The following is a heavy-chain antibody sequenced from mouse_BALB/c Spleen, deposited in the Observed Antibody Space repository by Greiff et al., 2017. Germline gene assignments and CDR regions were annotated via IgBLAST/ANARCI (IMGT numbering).Heavy chain of an antibody. CDR2: INSNGGST. J-gene: IGHJ3*01. CDR1: GFTFSSYG. CDR3: AREGYGNYSAWFAY. V-gene: IGHV5-6-3*01. Sequence: EVQLVESGGGLVQPGGSLKLSCAASGFTFSSYGMSWVRQTPDKRLELVATINSNGGSTYYPDSVKGRFTISRDNAKNTLYLQMSSLKSEDTAMYYCAREGYGNYSAWFAYWGQGTLVTVSA. D-gene: IGHD2-10*02.